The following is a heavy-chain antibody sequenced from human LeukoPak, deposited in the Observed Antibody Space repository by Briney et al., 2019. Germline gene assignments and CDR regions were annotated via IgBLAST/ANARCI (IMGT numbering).Heavy chain of an antibody. CDR1: GGSVSSGNYY. CDR2: VQYSGST. D-gene: IGHD4-17*01. CDR3: ARWDYGDYVGFDI. J-gene: IGHJ3*02. V-gene: IGHV4-61*01. Sequence: SETLSLTCTVSGGSVSSGNYYWSWIRQPPGKGLEWIAYVQYSGSTDNSPSLSGRVTISVDTSRNQVSLKLRSVTAADTAVYYCARWDYGDYVGFDIWGQGTMVTVSS.